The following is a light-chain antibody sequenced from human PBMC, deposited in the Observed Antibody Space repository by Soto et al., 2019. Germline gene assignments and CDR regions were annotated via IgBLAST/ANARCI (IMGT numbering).Light chain of an antibody. CDR1: SSDIGSYNY. Sequence: QSALTQPASVSGSPGQSVAISCTGTSSDIGSYNYVSWYQHLPGKAPKLLIYDVSHRPSWVSDRFSGSKSGNTASLTISGLQAEDEGDYYCNSYTSRSTLYVFGTGTKVTV. CDR2: DVS. CDR3: NSYTSRSTLYV. J-gene: IGLJ1*01. V-gene: IGLV2-14*03.